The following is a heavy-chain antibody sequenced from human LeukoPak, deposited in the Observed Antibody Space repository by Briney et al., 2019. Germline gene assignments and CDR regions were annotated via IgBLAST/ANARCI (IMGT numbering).Heavy chain of an antibody. J-gene: IGHJ4*02. D-gene: IGHD1-26*01. Sequence: GGSLRLSCAASGFIFSSNAMTWVRQAPGKGLEWVSSISGSGGSTYHADSVKGRFTISRDNAKNTLYLQMNSLRAEDTAVYYCARGAIVGANFDYWGQGTLVTVSS. CDR3: ARGAIVGANFDY. CDR2: ISGSGGST. CDR1: GFIFSSNA. V-gene: IGHV3-23*01.